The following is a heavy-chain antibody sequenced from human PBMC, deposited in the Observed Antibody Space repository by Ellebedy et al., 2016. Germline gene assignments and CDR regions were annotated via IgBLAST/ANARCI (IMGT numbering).Heavy chain of an antibody. CDR2: ISGSGGST. CDR1: GFTFSSYA. J-gene: IGHJ3*02. CDR3: AKTLNYYDSSGPIPQI. V-gene: IGHV3-23*01. D-gene: IGHD3-22*01. Sequence: GESLKISCAASGFTFSSYAMSWVRQAPGKGLEWVSGISGSGGSTHYADSVKGRFTISRDNSKNTLYLQMNTLRAEDTAVYYCAKTLNYYDSSGPIPQIWGQGTMVTVSS.